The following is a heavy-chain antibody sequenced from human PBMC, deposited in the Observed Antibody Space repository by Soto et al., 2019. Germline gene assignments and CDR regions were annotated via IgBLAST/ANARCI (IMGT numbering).Heavy chain of an antibody. CDR2: IYTSGST. CDR1: GGSISSYY. CDR3: ARDSGDYQGFDC. J-gene: IGHJ4*02. D-gene: IGHD4-17*01. Sequence: QVQLQESGPGLVKPSETLSLTCTVSGGSISSYYWSWIRQPAGKGLEWIGRIYTSGSTNYNPSLKSRLTVSLDTSKNQFSLRVSSVTAADTAVYYCARDSGDYQGFDCWGQGTLVTVSS. V-gene: IGHV4-4*07.